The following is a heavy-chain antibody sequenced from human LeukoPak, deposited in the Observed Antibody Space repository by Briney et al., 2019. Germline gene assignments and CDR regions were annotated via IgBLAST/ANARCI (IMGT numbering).Heavy chain of an antibody. CDR1: VYTFSYYY. V-gene: IGHV1-46*01. J-gene: IGHJ1*01. D-gene: IGHD6-6*01. Sequence: GASVKVSCKASVYTFSYYYMHWVRQAPGQGLEWMGIINPSSGSTSYAQKCQGRVTMTRDTSTSTVYMDVSSLRSDDSALYYCATIAASAAEYFQRWGQVTLVTGSS. CDR3: ATIAASAAEYFQR. CDR2: INPSSGST.